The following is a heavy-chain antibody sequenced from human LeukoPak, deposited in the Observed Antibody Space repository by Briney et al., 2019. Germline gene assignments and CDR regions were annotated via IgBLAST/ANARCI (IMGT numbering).Heavy chain of an antibody. Sequence: PGGSLRLSCAASGFTFSSYAMHWVRQAPGKGLEWVAVISYDGSNKYYADSVRGRFTISRDNSKNTLYLQMNSLRAEDTAVYYCAKLSGALYDFWSGYWDYYYGMDVWGQGTTVTVSS. CDR3: AKLSGALYDFWSGYWDYYYGMDV. CDR1: GFTFSSYA. V-gene: IGHV3-30-3*02. J-gene: IGHJ6*02. D-gene: IGHD3-3*01. CDR2: ISYDGSNK.